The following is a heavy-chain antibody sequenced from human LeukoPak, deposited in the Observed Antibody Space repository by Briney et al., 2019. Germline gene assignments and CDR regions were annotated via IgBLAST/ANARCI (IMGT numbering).Heavy chain of an antibody. D-gene: IGHD2-2*01. V-gene: IGHV4-30-4*08. CDR3: ASGAAAPGAFDI. Sequence: SETLSLTCTVSSGSISSGDYYWSWIRQPPGKGLEWIGYIYYSGSTYYNPSLKSRVTISVDTSKNQFSLKLSSVTAADTAVYYCASGAAAPGAFDIWGQGTMVTVSS. J-gene: IGHJ3*02. CDR2: IYYSGST. CDR1: SGSISSGDYY.